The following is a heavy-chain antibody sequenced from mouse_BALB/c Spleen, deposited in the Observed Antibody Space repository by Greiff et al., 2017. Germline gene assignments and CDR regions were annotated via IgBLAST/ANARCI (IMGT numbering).Heavy chain of an antibody. CDR2: ISSGSSTI. J-gene: IGHJ3*01. Sequence: DVHLVESGGGLVQPGGSRKLSCAASGFTFSSFGMHWVRQAPEKGLEWVAYISSGSSTIYYADTVKGRFTISRDNPKNTLFLQMTSLRSEDTAMYYCARGDNYYGSSYGFAYWGQGTLVTVSA. D-gene: IGHD1-1*01. V-gene: IGHV5-17*02. CDR1: GFTFSSFG. CDR3: ARGDNYYGSSYGFAY.